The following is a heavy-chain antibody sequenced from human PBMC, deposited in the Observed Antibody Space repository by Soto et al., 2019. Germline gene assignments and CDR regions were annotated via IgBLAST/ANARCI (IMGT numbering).Heavy chain of an antibody. CDR2: INPSGGGP. CDR1: GYTFTNYY. J-gene: IGHJ3*01. CDR3: ARPDMGVDGALDV. Sequence: QVQLMQSGAEVKQPGASVKVSCKASGYTFTNYYMHWVRQVPGQGLEWMGIINPSGGGPAHAQNFRGRLTTTSDTSTTTIYMELNSLRSEDTAVYFCARPDMGVDGALDVWGQGTMVTVSS. V-gene: IGHV1-46*03. D-gene: IGHD2-15*01.